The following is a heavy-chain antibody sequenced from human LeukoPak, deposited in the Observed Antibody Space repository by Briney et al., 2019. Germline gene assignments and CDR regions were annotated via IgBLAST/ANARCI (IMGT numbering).Heavy chain of an antibody. CDR2: IIPILGIA. CDR3: ARDVFPPPLYYFDY. J-gene: IGHJ4*02. CDR1: GGTFSSYA. Sequence: SVNVSCKASGGTFSSYAISWVRQAPGQGLEWMGGIIPILGIANYAQKFQGRVTITADKSTSTAYMELSSLRSEDTAVYYCARDVFPPPLYYFDYWGQGTLVTVSS. V-gene: IGHV1-69*04. D-gene: IGHD5/OR15-5a*01.